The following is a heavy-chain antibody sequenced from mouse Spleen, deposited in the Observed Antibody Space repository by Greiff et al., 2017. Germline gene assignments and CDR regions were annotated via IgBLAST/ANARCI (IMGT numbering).Heavy chain of an antibody. Sequence: EVQLQQSGPELVKPGASVKISCKASGYTFTDYNMHWVKQSHGKSLEWIGYIYPYNGGTGYNQKFKSKATLTVDNSSSTAYMELRSLTSEDSAVYYCAREDYRYDGYYFDYWGQGTTLTVSS. V-gene: IGHV1S29*02. CDR2: IYPYNGGT. CDR3: AREDYRYDGYYFDY. D-gene: IGHD2-14*01. CDR1: GYTFTDYN. J-gene: IGHJ2*01.